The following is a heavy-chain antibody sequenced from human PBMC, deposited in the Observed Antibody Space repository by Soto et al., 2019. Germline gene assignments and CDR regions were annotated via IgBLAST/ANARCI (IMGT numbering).Heavy chain of an antibody. CDR1: GGSISSGDYY. CDR3: ARAHYSTRGGFDY. Sequence: QVQLQESGPGLVKPSQTLSLTCTVSGGSISSGDYYWSWIRQPPGKGLEWIGYIYYSGSTYYNPSLQSRVTISVDTSTNQFSLKLSSVTAADTAVYYGARAHYSTRGGFDYWGQGTLVTVSS. CDR2: IYYSGST. D-gene: IGHD6-13*01. J-gene: IGHJ4*02. V-gene: IGHV4-30-4*01.